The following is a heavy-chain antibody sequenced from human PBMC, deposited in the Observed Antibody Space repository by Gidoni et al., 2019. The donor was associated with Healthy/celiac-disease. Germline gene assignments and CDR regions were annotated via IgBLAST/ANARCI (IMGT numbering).Heavy chain of an antibody. Sequence: EVQLVESGGGLVQPGRSLRLCCEASGFTFDDDAMHWVRQSPGKGLEWVSGISWNSGSIGYADSVKCRFTISRDNAKNSLYLQMNSLRAEDTALYYCAKDYPHSSGSYYYYGMDVWGQGTTVTVSS. V-gene: IGHV3-9*01. CDR3: AKDYPHSSGSYYYYGMDV. CDR1: GFTFDDDA. J-gene: IGHJ6*02. D-gene: IGHD6-19*01. CDR2: ISWNSGSI.